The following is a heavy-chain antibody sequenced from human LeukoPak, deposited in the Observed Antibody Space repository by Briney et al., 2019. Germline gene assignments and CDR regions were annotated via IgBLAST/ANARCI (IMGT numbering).Heavy chain of an antibody. CDR1: GYSFTNYY. Sequence: ASVKVSCKTSGYSFTNYYMHWVRQAPGQGLEWMGIINPSGGSTNYAQKFQGRVTMTRDTSTSTVCMELRSLRSDDTAVYYCARGLAIFGVVRDFVAWFDPWGQGTLVTVSS. CDR3: ARGLAIFGVVRDFVAWFDP. CDR2: INPSGGST. V-gene: IGHV1-46*01. D-gene: IGHD3-3*01. J-gene: IGHJ5*02.